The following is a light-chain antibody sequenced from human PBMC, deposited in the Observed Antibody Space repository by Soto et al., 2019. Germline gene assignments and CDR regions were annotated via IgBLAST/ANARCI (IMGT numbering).Light chain of an antibody. CDR1: QSVSSY. Sequence: EIVLTQSPATLSLSPGERATLSCRASQSVSSYLAWYQQKPGQAPRLLIYDASNRATGIPARFSGSGSGTAFTLTISSLEPEDFEDYSCQQRSNWPPITFGQGTRLEIK. V-gene: IGKV3-11*01. J-gene: IGKJ5*01. CDR3: QQRSNWPPIT. CDR2: DAS.